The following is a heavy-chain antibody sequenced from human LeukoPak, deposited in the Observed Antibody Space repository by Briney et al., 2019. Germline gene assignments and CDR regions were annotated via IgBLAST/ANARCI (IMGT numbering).Heavy chain of an antibody. J-gene: IGHJ4*02. V-gene: IGHV1-69*05. D-gene: IGHD4-11*01. CDR3: ARVWDYSPRGRLDD. CDR2: IIPIFGTA. CDR1: GGTFSSYA. Sequence: SVKVSCKASGGTFSSYAISWVRQAPGQGLEWMGGIIPIFGTANYAQKFQGRVTITTDESTSTGYMELKSLRSDDTAVYYCARVWDYSPRGRLDDWGQGTRVTVSS.